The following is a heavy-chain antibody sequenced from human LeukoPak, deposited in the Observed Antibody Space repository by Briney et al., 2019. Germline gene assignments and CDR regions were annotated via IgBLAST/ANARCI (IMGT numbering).Heavy chain of an antibody. D-gene: IGHD3-22*01. CDR2: TYYRSKWYN. V-gene: IGHV6-1*01. CDR1: GDSVSSNSAA. CDR3: ARATDYYDSSGYNNWFDP. J-gene: IGHJ5*02. Sequence: SQTLSPTCAISGDSVSSNSAAWNWIRQSPSRGLEWLGRTYYRSKWYNDYAVSVKSRITINPDTSKNQFSLQLNSVTPEDTAVYYCARATDYYDSSGYNNWFDPWGQGTLVTVSS.